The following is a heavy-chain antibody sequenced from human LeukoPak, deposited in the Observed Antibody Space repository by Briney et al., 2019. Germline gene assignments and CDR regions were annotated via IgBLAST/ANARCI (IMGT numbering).Heavy chain of an antibody. J-gene: IGHJ4*02. D-gene: IGHD3-3*01. CDR1: GYTFTGYY. Sequence: ASVKVSCKASGYTFTGYYMHWVRQAPGQGLEWMGWINPNSGGTNYAQKFQGRVTMTRDTSISTAYMELSRLRSDGTAVYYCARGTYDFWSGYYDYFDYWGQGTLVTVSS. V-gene: IGHV1-2*02. CDR2: INPNSGGT. CDR3: ARGTYDFWSGYYDYFDY.